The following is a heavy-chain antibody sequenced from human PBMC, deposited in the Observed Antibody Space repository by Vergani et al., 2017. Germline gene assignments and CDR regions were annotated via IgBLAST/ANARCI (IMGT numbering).Heavy chain of an antibody. J-gene: IGHJ4*02. D-gene: IGHD5-24*01. CDR3: ARDGSRDAYKGLFDY. V-gene: IGHV4-31*03. CDR1: GHSISSGGYY. Sequence: QVQLQESGPGLVKPSQTLSLTCTVSGHSISSGGYYWTWIRQHPGKGLEWIGYIYYSVSTYYNPSLKSRVTISVDTSKNQFSLRLSSVTAADTAVYYCARDGSRDAYKGLFDYWGQGTLVTVSS. CDR2: IYYSVST.